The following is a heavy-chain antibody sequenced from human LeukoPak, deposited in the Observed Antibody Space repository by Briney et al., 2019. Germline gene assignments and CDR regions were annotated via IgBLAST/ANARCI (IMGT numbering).Heavy chain of an antibody. V-gene: IGHV4-4*07. Sequence: SETLSLTCTVSGGSISSYYWSWIRQPAGKGLEWIGRIYTSGSTNYNPSLKSRVTISLDMSKNQFSLRLSSVTAADTAVYYCARAGSGWSFDYWGQGTLVTVSS. CDR1: GGSISSYY. CDR2: IYTSGST. CDR3: ARAGSGWSFDY. J-gene: IGHJ4*02. D-gene: IGHD6-19*01.